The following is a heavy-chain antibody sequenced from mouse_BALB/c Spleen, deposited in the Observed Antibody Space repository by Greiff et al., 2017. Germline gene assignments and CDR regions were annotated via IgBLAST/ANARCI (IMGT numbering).Heavy chain of an antibody. V-gene: IGHV5-12-1*01. CDR3: ARQDINWENFDY. D-gene: IGHD4-1*01. CDR1: GFAFSSYD. Sequence: VQLVESGGGLVKPGGSLKLSCAASGFAFSSYDMSWVRQTPEKRLEWVAYISSGGGSTYYPDTVKGRFTISRDNAKNTLYLQMSSLKSEDTAMYYCARQDINWENFDYWGQGTTLTVSS. J-gene: IGHJ2*01. CDR2: ISSGGGST.